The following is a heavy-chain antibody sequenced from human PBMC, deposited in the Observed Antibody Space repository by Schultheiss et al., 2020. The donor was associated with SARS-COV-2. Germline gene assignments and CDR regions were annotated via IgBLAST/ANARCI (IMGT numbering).Heavy chain of an antibody. CDR1: GDSISSGGHF. V-gene: IGHV4-39*07. J-gene: IGHJ4*02. Sequence: SETLSLTCTVSGDSISSGGHFWSWIRQPPGKGLEWIGEINHSGTTNYNPSLKSRVTISVDTSKNQFSLKLSSVTAADTAVYYCARRVFWSGYRPYDYWGQGTLVTVSS. CDR2: INHSGTT. D-gene: IGHD3-3*01. CDR3: ARRVFWSGYRPYDY.